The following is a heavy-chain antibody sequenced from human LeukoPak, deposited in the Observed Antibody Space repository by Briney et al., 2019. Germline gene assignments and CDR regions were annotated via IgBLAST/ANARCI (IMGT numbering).Heavy chain of an antibody. V-gene: IGHV3-7*05. D-gene: IGHD3-9*01. CDR1: GVTFSSYW. J-gene: IGHJ4*02. CDR2: IKQDGSEK. CDR3: ARDYPGFPDDIRQADRFDY. Sequence: GGSLRLSCVDSGVTFSSYWMSWVRQAPGKGLEWVANIKQDGSEKFYVDSVRGRFTISRDNAKRSLYPQMNSLRAEDTAVYYCARDYPGFPDDIRQADRFDYWGQGTLVTVSS.